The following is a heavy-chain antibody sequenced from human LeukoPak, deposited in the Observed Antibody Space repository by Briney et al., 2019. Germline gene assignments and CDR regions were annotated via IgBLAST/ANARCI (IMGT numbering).Heavy chain of an antibody. D-gene: IGHD6-19*01. CDR2: IIPIFGTA. CDR1: GYTFISFD. J-gene: IGHJ2*01. CDR3: ATEVGLAYSSGWYRGFDL. V-gene: IGHV1-69*13. Sequence: GASVKVSCKASGYTFISFDIDWVRQAPGQGLEWMGGIIPIFGTANNAQKFQGRVTVTADESTSTAYMELSSLRSEDTAVYYCATEVGLAYSSGWYRGFDLWGRGTLVTVSS.